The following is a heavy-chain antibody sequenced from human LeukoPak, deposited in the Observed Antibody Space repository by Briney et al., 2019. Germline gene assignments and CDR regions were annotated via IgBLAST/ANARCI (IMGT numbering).Heavy chain of an antibody. D-gene: IGHD3-22*01. J-gene: IGHJ3*02. CDR1: GYSFTSYW. V-gene: IGHV5-10-1*01. CDR3: AAYYYDSSGYYTYDAFDI. CDR2: IDPSDSYT. Sequence: GESLKISCKGSGYSFTSYWISWVRQMPGKGLEWMGRIDPSDSYTNYGPSFQGHVTISADKSISTAYLQWSSLKASDTAMYYCAAYYYDSSGYYTYDAFDIWGQGTMVTVSS.